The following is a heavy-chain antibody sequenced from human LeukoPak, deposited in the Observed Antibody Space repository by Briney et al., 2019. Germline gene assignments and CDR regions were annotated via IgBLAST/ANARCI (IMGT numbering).Heavy chain of an antibody. D-gene: IGHD1-26*01. Sequence: ASETLSLTCTVSGGSISSGSYYWSWIRQPAGKGLEWIGRIYHSGSTYYNPSLKSRVTISVDTSKNQFSLKLSSVTAADTAVYYCARESVNSGYLDYWGQGTLVTVSS. CDR2: IYHSGST. V-gene: IGHV4-61*02. CDR3: ARESVNSGYLDY. CDR1: GGSISSGSYY. J-gene: IGHJ4*02.